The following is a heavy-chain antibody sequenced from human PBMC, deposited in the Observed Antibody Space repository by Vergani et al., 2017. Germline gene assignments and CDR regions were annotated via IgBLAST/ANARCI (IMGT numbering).Heavy chain of an antibody. CDR3: ARHGSTPNYYYYYGMDV. CDR2: IYTSGST. CDR1: GGSISSGDYY. Sequence: QVQLQESGPGLVKPSETLSLTCTVSGGSISSGDYYWSWIRQPPGKGLEWIGYIYTSGSTNYNPSLKSRVTISVDTSKNQFSLKLSSVTAADTAVYYCARHGSTPNYYYYYGMDVWGQGTTVTVSS. V-gene: IGHV4-30-4*08. J-gene: IGHJ6*02. D-gene: IGHD3-10*01.